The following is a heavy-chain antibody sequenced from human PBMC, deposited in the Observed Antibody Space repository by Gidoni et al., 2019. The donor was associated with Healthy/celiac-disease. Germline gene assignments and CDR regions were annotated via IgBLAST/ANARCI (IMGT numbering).Heavy chain of an antibody. Sequence: EVQLVESGGGVVRPGGSLRLSCAASGFTFDDYGMSWVRQAPGKGLEWVSGINWNGGSRGYASSVKGRFTISRDNAKNSLYLQMNSLGAEGTALYHCAGRQQLASDAFDIWGQGTMVTVSS. CDR1: GFTFDDYG. J-gene: IGHJ3*02. CDR2: INWNGGSR. V-gene: IGHV3-20*01. D-gene: IGHD6-13*01. CDR3: AGRQQLASDAFDI.